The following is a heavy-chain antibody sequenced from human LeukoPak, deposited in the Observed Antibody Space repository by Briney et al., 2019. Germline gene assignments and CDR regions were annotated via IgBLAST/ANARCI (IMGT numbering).Heavy chain of an antibody. J-gene: IGHJ4*02. CDR2: IWYDGSNK. D-gene: IGHD2-15*01. Sequence: GGSLRLSCAAFGFTFSSYGMHWVRQAPGKGLEWVAVIWYDGSNKYYADSVKGRFTISRDNSKNTLYLQMNSLRAEDTAVYYCARETGIAATRRSLDYWGQGTLVTVSS. CDR1: GFTFSSYG. CDR3: ARETGIAATRRSLDY. V-gene: IGHV3-33*01.